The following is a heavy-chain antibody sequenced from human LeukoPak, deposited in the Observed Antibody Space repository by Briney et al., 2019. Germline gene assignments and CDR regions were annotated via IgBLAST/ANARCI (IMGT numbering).Heavy chain of an antibody. Sequence: ASVKDSRLASGYTFTDYFMHWVRPAPGQGREGMGWSNPSSGGTNYAQKLGGMVTMARDTSISTAYIELSRLISDDAAVYYCGRSIVGPTEDYWGQGTLVTVSS. CDR1: GYTFTDYF. D-gene: IGHD1-26*01. CDR2: SNPSSGGT. CDR3: GRSIVGPTEDY. J-gene: IGHJ4*02. V-gene: IGHV1-2*02.